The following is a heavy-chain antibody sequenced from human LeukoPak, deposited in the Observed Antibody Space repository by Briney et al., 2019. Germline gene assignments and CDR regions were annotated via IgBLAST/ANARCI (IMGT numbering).Heavy chain of an antibody. CDR3: ARDRDSGGGFDY. D-gene: IGHD1-26*01. CDR2: IYYTGST. V-gene: IGHV4-59*01. CDR1: GGSISGYY. Sequence: ETLSLTCTVSGGSISGYYWSWSRQPPGKGLEWIAYIYYTGSTNYNPSPESRVTISVDTSKNHFSLRLSSVTAADTAVYYCARDRDSGGGFDYWGQRTM. J-gene: IGHJ4*02.